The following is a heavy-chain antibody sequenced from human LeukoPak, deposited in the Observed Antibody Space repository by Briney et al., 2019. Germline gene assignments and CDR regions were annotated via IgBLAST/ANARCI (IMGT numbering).Heavy chain of an antibody. CDR2: IIPIFGTA. CDR1: GYSFTDYY. Sequence: GASVKVSCKASGYSFTDYYMHWVRQAPGQGLEWMGGIIPIFGTANYAQKFQGRVTITADESTSTAYMELSSLRSEDTAVYYCVRAENVYDTSLYGNAAFDLWGQGTMVTVSS. J-gene: IGHJ3*01. D-gene: IGHD3-22*01. CDR3: VRAENVYDTSLYGNAAFDL. V-gene: IGHV1-69*13.